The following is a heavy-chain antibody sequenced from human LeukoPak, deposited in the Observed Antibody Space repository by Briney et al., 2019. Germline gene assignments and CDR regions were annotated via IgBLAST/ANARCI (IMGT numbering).Heavy chain of an antibody. Sequence: PGGSLRLSCAASGFIFRSYAMNWVRQAPGKGLQWVSALSGNGVKTYYVDAVEGRFTISRDNSKNTLYLQMSSLRAEDTAVYYGGKDDGSYGLDHWGQGTLVTVSS. CDR3: GKDDGSYGLDH. CDR1: GFIFRSYA. V-gene: IGHV3-23*01. CDR2: LSGNGVKT. D-gene: IGHD5-18*01. J-gene: IGHJ5*02.